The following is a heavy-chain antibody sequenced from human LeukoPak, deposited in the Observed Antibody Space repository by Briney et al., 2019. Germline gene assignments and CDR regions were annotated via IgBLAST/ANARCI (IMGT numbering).Heavy chain of an antibody. D-gene: IGHD2-8*01. J-gene: IGHJ4*02. V-gene: IGHV1-18*01. CDR3: ARGGSWCTDGVCYYYFDY. CDR2: ISAYNGNT. Sequence: ASVKVSCMASGYSFTSYGISWVRQAPGQGLEWMGWISAYNGNTNSAQKFQGRVTMTTDASTSTAYMELRSLRSDDTAIYYCARGGSWCTDGVCYYYFDYWGQGTLVTVSS. CDR1: GYSFTSYG.